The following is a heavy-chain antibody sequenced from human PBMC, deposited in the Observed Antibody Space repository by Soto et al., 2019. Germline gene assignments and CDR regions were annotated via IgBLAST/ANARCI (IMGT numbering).Heavy chain of an antibody. CDR1: GYSFTSYW. CDR2: IYPGDSVT. Sequence: PGESLKISCKGSGYSFTSYWIGWVRQMSGKGLEWMGIIYPGDSVTRYSPSFQGQVTISVDKSISTAYLQWSSLKASDTAIYYCARYQTDAFDIWGQGTRVTVSS. J-gene: IGHJ3*02. CDR3: ARYQTDAFDI. V-gene: IGHV5-51*01.